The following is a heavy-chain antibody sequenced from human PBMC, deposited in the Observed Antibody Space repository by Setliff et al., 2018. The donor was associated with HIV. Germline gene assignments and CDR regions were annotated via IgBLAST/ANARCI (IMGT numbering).Heavy chain of an antibody. J-gene: IGHJ4*02. D-gene: IGHD3-10*01. Sequence: SETLFLTCTVSGGSISSYYWSWIRQPPGKGLEWIGYIDYSGSTNYNPSLKSRVTISVDTSKDHFSLKLSSVTAADTAVYYCARHLYGSGSYYPYYFDYWGQGTLVTVSS. V-gene: IGHV4-59*08. CDR1: GGSISSYY. CDR2: IDYSGST. CDR3: ARHLYGSGSYYPYYFDY.